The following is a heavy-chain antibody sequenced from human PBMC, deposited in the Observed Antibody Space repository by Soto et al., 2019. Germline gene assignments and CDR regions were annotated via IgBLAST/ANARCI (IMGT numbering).Heavy chain of an antibody. J-gene: IGHJ6*02. V-gene: IGHV3-30*18. CDR1: GFTFSSYG. CDR2: ISYDGSNK. D-gene: IGHD6-19*01. Sequence: QVQLVESGGGVVQPGRSLRLSCAASGFTFSSYGMHWVRQAPGKGLEWVAVISYDGSNKYYADSVKGRFTISRDNSKNTLYLQMNSLRAEDTAVYYCAKDGTGSSGYGMDVWGQGPTVTVSS. CDR3: AKDGTGSSGYGMDV.